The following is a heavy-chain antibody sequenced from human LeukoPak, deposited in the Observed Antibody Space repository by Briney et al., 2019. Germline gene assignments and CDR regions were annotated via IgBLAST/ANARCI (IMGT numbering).Heavy chain of an antibody. D-gene: IGHD3-9*01. CDR1: GFTFSSYA. Sequence: PGGSLRLSCAASGFTFSSYAMSWVRQAPGKGLEWVSAISGSGGSTYYADSVKGRFTISRDNSKNTLYLQMNSLRAEDTAVYYCAKLLYDILTGTDAFDIWGQGTMVTVSS. J-gene: IGHJ3*02. CDR3: AKLLYDILTGTDAFDI. V-gene: IGHV3-23*01. CDR2: ISGSGGST.